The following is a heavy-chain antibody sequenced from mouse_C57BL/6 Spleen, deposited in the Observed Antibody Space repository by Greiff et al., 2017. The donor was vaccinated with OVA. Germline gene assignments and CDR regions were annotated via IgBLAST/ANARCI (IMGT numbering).Heavy chain of an antibody. D-gene: IGHD1-1*01. CDR1: GYTFTSYW. J-gene: IGHJ2*01. CDR3: ARRDYGSNYDFDY. CDR2: IDPSDSYT. Sequence: QVQLQQPGAELVKPGASVKLSCKASGYTFTSYWMQWVKQRPGQGLEWIGEIDPSDSYTNYNQKFKGKATLTVDTSSSTAYMQLSSLTSEDSAVYFCARRDYGSNYDFDYWGQGTTLTVSS. V-gene: IGHV1-50*01.